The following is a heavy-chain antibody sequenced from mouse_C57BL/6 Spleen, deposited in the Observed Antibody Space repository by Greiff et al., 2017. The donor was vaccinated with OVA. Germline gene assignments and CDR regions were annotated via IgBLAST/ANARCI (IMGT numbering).Heavy chain of an antibody. CDR1: GYTFTSYW. J-gene: IGHJ4*01. CDR3: ARERGYDYDGGRYYAMDY. D-gene: IGHD2-4*01. CDR2: IYPSDSET. Sequence: QVQLQQPGAELVRPGSSVKLSCKASGYTFTSYWMDWVKQRPGQGLEWIGNIYPSDSETHYNQKFKDKATLTVDKSSSTAYMQLSSLTSEDSAVYYCARERGYDYDGGRYYAMDYWGQGTSVTVSS. V-gene: IGHV1-61*01.